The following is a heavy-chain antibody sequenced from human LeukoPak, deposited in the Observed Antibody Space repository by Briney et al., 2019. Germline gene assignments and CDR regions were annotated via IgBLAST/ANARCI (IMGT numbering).Heavy chain of an antibody. V-gene: IGHV4-4*07. J-gene: IGHJ4*02. CDR1: GGSISSYY. CDR3: ARETSIGIAIFGVVISHLDY. D-gene: IGHD3-3*01. CDR2: IYTGDST. Sequence: SETLSLTCTASGGSISSYYWSWIRQPAGKGLEWIGRIYTGDSTNYNPSLKSRVTMSADTSKNQFSLKLSSVTAADTAVYYCARETSIGIAIFGVVISHLDYWGQGTLVTVTS.